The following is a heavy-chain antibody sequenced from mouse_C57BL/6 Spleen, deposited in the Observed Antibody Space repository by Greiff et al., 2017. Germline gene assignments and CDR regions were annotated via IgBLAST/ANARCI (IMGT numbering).Heavy chain of an antibody. V-gene: IGHV1-18*01. D-gene: IGHD1-1*01. CDR1: GYTFTDYN. J-gene: IGHJ4*01. CDR3: ARYDYGSPYAMDY. Sequence: VQLQQSGPELVKPGASVKIPCKASGYTFTDYNMDWVKQSHGKSLEWIGDINPNNGGTIYNQKFKGKATLTVDKSSSTAYMELRSLTSEDTAVYYCARYDYGSPYAMDYWGQGTSVTVSS. CDR2: INPNNGGT.